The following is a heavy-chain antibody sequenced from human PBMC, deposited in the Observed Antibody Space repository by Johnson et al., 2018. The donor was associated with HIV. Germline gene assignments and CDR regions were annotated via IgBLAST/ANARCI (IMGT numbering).Heavy chain of an antibody. CDR3: ARMEYYDFWSASFL. CDR2: ISYDGSNK. J-gene: IGHJ2*01. D-gene: IGHD3-3*01. V-gene: IGHV3-30-3*01. CDR1: GFTVSSNY. Sequence: QVQLVESGGGLVQPGGSLRLSCAASGFTVSSNYMSWVRQAPGKGLEWVAVISYDGSNKYYADSVKGRFTISRDNSKNTLYLQMNSLRAEDTAVYYCARMEYYDFWSASFLW.